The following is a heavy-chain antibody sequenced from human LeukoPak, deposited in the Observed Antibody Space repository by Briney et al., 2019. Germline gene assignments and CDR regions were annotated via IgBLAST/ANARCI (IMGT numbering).Heavy chain of an antibody. CDR2: INQNGGEK. Sequence: GGSLRLSCTVSGFTFSDYWMNWVRQAPGKGLGGVAGINQNGGEKSYADSVKGRFTISRDNPKNSLYLQMSSLRAEDTAVYYCARDGTAAGLYFDLWGQGTLVTVSS. J-gene: IGHJ4*01. CDR1: GFTFSDYW. CDR3: ARDGTAAGLYFDL. V-gene: IGHV3-7*01. D-gene: IGHD6-13*01.